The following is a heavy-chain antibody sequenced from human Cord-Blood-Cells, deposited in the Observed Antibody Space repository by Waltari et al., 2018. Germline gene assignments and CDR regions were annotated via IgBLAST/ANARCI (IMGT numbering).Heavy chain of an antibody. Sequence: QVQLVQSGAEVQKPGASVKVSCQASGYPFTSHGISWARQAPGQGLEWMGWISAYNGNTNYAQKLQGRVTMTTDTSTSTAYMELRSLRSDDTAVYYCASLKYSSSWYYFDYWGQGTLVTVSS. CDR1: GYPFTSHG. J-gene: IGHJ4*02. V-gene: IGHV1-18*04. CDR2: ISAYNGNT. CDR3: ASLKYSSSWYYFDY. D-gene: IGHD6-13*01.